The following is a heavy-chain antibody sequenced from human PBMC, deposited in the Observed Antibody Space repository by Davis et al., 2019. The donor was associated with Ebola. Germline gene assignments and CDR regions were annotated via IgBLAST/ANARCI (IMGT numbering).Heavy chain of an antibody. CDR3: ARGHNYAHEY. Sequence: ASVKVSCKASGYTFTDYNIHWMRQAPGQGLEWLGRVILKSGATNYAQKFQGRVTMTRDTSISTVYMELSNLRYDDTADSSCARGHNYAHEYWGQGTLVTVSS. CDR2: VILKSGAT. CDR1: GYTFTDYN. J-gene: IGHJ4*02. V-gene: IGHV1-2*06. D-gene: IGHD4-11*01.